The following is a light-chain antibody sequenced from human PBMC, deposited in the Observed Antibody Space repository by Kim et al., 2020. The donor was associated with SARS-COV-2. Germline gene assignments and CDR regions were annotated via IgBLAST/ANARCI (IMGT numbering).Light chain of an antibody. CDR1: QSSSSY. CDR3: QQSYSTPYS. J-gene: IGKJ2*03. Sequence: SESVGDRVTITCRASQSSSSYLNWYQQKPGKAPKLLIYAASSLQSGVPSRFSGSGSGTDFTLTISSLQPEDFATYYCQQSYSTPYSFGQGTKLEI. V-gene: IGKV1-39*01. CDR2: AAS.